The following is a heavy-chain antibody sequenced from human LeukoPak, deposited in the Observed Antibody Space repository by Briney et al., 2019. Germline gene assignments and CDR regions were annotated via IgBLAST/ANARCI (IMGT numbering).Heavy chain of an antibody. D-gene: IGHD3-10*01. CDR2: MNPNSGNT. J-gene: IGHJ4*02. Sequence: SXXVSCKASGYTFTSYDINWVRQATGQGLEWMGWMNPNSGNTGYAQKFQGRVTMTRNTSISTAYMEMSSLRSEDTAVYYCARVKRYGSGSYCMVYWGQGTLVTVSS. CDR1: GYTFTSYD. CDR3: ARVKRYGSGSYCMVY. V-gene: IGHV1-8*01.